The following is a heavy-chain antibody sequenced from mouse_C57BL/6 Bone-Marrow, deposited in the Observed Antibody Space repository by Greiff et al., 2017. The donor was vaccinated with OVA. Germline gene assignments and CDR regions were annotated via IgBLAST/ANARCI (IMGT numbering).Heavy chain of an antibody. V-gene: IGHV1-64*01. J-gene: IGHJ2*01. CDR3: ARGNWDEDFDY. CDR2: IHPNSGST. Sequence: VKLQQPGAELVKPGASVKLSCKASGYTFTSYWMHWVKQSPGQGLEWIGMIHPNSGSTNYNEKFKSKATLTVDKSSSTAYMQLSSLTSEDSAVYYCARGNWDEDFDYWGQGTTLTVSS. CDR1: GYTFTSYW. D-gene: IGHD4-1*02.